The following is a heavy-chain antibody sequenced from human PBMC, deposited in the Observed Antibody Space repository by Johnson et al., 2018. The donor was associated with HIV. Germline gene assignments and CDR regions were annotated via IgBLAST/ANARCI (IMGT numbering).Heavy chain of an antibody. CDR3: ARAYMSSGSYYDAFDI. CDR1: GFTFSSYA. Sequence: QVQLVESGGGLVQPGRSLRLSCAASGFTFSSYAMHWVRQAPGKGLEWVAVISYDGSNKYYADSVKGRFTISRDNSKNTLYLQMNSLRAEDTALYYCARAYMSSGSYYDAFDIWGQGTMVIVSS. J-gene: IGHJ3*02. CDR2: ISYDGSNK. V-gene: IGHV3-30-3*01. D-gene: IGHD1-26*01.